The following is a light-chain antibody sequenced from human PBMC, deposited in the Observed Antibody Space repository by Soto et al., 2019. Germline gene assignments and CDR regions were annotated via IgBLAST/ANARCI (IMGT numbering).Light chain of an antibody. CDR2: GAS. J-gene: IGKJ2*01. CDR3: QQYGDSRT. V-gene: IGKV3-20*01. CDR1: QSVSSTY. Sequence: EIVLTQSAGTLSLSPGERATLSCRASQSVSSTYLAWYQQKPGQAPRLLIYGASSRATGIPDRFSGSASGTDFTLTINRLEREDFAIYYCQQYGDSRTFGQGTKLEIK.